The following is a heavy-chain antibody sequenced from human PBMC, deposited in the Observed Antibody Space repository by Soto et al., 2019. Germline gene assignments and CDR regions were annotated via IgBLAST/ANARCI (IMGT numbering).Heavy chain of an antibody. CDR2: VYARGAT. Sequence: SETLSLTCSVSGASITSYYWSWIRQSAGEGLQWIGRVYARGATNYNPSLKSRVSISGDTSKNQISLKLTSVTAADTAVYYCARSSGDDFFYYGMDVWGQGTLVTVSS. J-gene: IGHJ6*02. CDR1: GASITSYY. V-gene: IGHV4-59*10. D-gene: IGHD4-17*01. CDR3: ARSSGDDFFYYGMDV.